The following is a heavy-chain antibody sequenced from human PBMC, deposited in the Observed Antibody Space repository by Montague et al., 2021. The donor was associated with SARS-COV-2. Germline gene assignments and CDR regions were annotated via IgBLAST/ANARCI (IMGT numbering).Heavy chain of an antibody. CDR1: GDSVSSNGGA. V-gene: IGHV6-1*01. Sequence: CAISGDSVSSNGGAWNWIRQSPSRGLEWLGRTYYRSKWFYDYAVXLKGRLTIKPDTSKNQFSLQLNSVTPEDTAVYYCAGDIGSAGIYYYYGMDVWGQGTMVTVSS. CDR2: TYYRSKWFY. J-gene: IGHJ6*02. D-gene: IGHD3-10*01. CDR3: AGDIGSAGIYYYYGMDV.